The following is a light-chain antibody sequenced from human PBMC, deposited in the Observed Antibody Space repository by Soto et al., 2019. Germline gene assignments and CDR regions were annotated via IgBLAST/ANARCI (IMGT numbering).Light chain of an antibody. CDR3: AAWDARLSTWV. Sequence: QSALTQPPSASGTPGQRVTISCSGSSSNIGSDYVYWFQQLPGTAPKLLIYKTYQRPSGAPDRFSGSKSGTSAPLAISGLRSEDEADYWCAAWDARLSTWVFGGGTKVTVL. CDR1: SSNIGSDY. V-gene: IGLV1-47*01. J-gene: IGLJ3*02. CDR2: KTY.